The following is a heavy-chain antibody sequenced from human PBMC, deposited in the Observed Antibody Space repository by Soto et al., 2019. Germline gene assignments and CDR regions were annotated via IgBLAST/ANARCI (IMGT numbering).Heavy chain of an antibody. CDR1: GYTFTSYG. CDR3: ARGYSSGWYGGPLDV. V-gene: IGHV1-18*01. J-gene: IGHJ6*04. D-gene: IGHD6-19*01. Sequence: ASVKVSCKSSGYTFTSYGISWVLQAPGQGLEWMGWISAYNGNTNYAQKLQGRVTMTTDTSTSTAYMELRSLRSDDTAVYYCARGYSSGWYGGPLDVWGKGTTVTVSS. CDR2: ISAYNGNT.